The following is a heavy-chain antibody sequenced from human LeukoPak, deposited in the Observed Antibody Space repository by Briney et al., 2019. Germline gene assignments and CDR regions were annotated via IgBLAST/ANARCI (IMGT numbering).Heavy chain of an antibody. CDR2: FDPEDGET. Sequence: ALVKVSCKVSGYTLSELSMHWVRQAPGKRLEWMGGFDPEDGETIYAQKFQGRVTMPEDTSTDTAYMELSSLRSEDTAVYYCATGTLRDSSGYLYAFDIWGQGTMVTVSS. CDR3: ATGTLRDSSGYLYAFDI. D-gene: IGHD3-22*01. CDR1: GYTLSELS. J-gene: IGHJ3*02. V-gene: IGHV1-24*01.